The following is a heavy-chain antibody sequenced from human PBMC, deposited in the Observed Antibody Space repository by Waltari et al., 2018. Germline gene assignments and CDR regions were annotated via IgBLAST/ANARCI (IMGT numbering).Heavy chain of an antibody. CDR2: ISYDGSNK. Sequence: QVQLVESGGGVVQPGRSLRLSCAASGFTFSRYGMHWVRPAPGKGLEWVAVISYDGSNKYYADSVKGRFTISRDNSKNTLYLQMNSLRAEDTAVYYCAKDLTMIVVVAPVWGQGTLVTVSS. V-gene: IGHV3-30*18. D-gene: IGHD3-22*01. CDR3: AKDLTMIVVVAPV. J-gene: IGHJ4*02. CDR1: GFTFSRYG.